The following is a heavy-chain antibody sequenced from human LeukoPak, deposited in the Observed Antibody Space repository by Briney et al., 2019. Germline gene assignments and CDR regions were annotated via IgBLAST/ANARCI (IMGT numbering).Heavy chain of an antibody. V-gene: IGHV5-51*01. J-gene: IGHJ4*02. CDR3: ARSPWNSYDY. CDR1: GYTFTSYW. Sequence: PGESLKISCKGSGYTFTSYWIGWVRQMPGKGLEWMGIIHPGDSDTRYSPSFQGQVTISVDRSISTAYRQWSSLKASDTAMYYCARSPWNSYDYWGQGTLVTVSS. D-gene: IGHD1-1*01. CDR2: IHPGDSDT.